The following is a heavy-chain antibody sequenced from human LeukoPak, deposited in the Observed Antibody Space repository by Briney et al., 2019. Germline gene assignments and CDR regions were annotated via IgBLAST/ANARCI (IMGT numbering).Heavy chain of an antibody. D-gene: IGHD6-13*01. CDR3: ARFSSNYYYYGMDV. CDR1: GGSISSSSYY. J-gene: IGHJ6*02. Sequence: KPSETLSLTCTVSGGSISSSSYYWGWIRQPPGKGLEWIGFIYYTGSTSYNPSLKSRVSISADTSKNQFSLRLSSVAAADTAVYYCARFSSNYYYYGMDVWGLGTTVTVSS. CDR2: IYYTGST. V-gene: IGHV4-61*05.